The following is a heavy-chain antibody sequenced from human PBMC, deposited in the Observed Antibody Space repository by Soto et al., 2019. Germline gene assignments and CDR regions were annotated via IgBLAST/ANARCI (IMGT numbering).Heavy chain of an antibody. V-gene: IGHV3-33*01. D-gene: IGHD2-2*01. J-gene: IGHJ6*02. CDR3: ARDRLVPYGYGMDV. Sequence: QMQLVESGGGVVQPGRSLRLSCAASGFTFRSYGIHWVRQAPGKGLEWVALIWFDGSKKYYVDSVKGRFAVSKDNSKNTLYLQRSSLRVEDTAVYYCARDRLVPYGYGMDVWGQGTTVTVSS. CDR1: GFTFRSYG. CDR2: IWFDGSKK.